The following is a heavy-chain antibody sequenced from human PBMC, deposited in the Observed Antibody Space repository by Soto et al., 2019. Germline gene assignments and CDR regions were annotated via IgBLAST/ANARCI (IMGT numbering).Heavy chain of an antibody. CDR2: ISTSGGRT. CDR3: AKGQSTHSV. Sequence: GQLLESGGGLVQPGGSLRLSCAASGFNFSSYAMSWVRQVPGKGLEWVSGISTSGGRTFYADSVKGRFTISRDNFENKLYLQMNSLRGEDTALYYCAKGQSTHSVWGQGTTVTVSS. V-gene: IGHV3-23*01. D-gene: IGHD4-4*01. J-gene: IGHJ6*02. CDR1: GFNFSSYA.